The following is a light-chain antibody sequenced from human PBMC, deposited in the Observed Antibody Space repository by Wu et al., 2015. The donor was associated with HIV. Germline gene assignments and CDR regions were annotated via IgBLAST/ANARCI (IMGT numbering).Light chain of an antibody. CDR1: QSVSSTY. V-gene: IGKV3-20*01. CDR2: GAS. Sequence: EIILTQSPSTLALSPGERAILSCRASQSVSSTYFAWYQQKPGQAPRLLIYGASTRATGIPDRFSGSGSGTDFTLTISGLEPEDFAIYYCQQYGNSPNTFGQGTKLEIK. CDR3: QQYGNSPNT. J-gene: IGKJ2*01.